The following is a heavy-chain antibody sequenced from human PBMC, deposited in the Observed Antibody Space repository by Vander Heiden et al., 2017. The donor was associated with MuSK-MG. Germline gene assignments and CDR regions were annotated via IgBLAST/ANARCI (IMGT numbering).Heavy chain of an antibody. CDR3: ARHLRYCSGGSCSLDYYYYYGMDV. Sequence: EVQLVQSGAEVKRPGVSLKISCKGSGYSFTRSWIGQVRQGAGKGLEWMGIIYPGESDTRHSPSFQGQSTISADKSSSTAYLQWSSLKASDTAMYYCARHLRYCSGGSCSLDYYYYYGMDVWGQGTTVTVSS. CDR2: IYPGESDT. CDR1: GYSFTRSW. V-gene: IGHV5-51*01. D-gene: IGHD2-15*01. J-gene: IGHJ6*02.